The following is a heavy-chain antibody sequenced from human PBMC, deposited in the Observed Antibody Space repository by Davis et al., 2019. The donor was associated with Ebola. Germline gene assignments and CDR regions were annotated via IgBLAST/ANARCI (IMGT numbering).Heavy chain of an antibody. CDR3: TVTVAGFDY. Sequence: GGSLRLSCAASGFTFSGSAMHWVRQASGKGLEWVGRIRSKANSYATAYAASVKGRFIISRDDSKNTAYLQMNSLKTEDTAVYYCTVTVAGFDYWGQGTLVTVSS. CDR1: GFTFSGSA. CDR2: IRSKANSYAT. J-gene: IGHJ4*02. D-gene: IGHD6-19*01. V-gene: IGHV3-73*01.